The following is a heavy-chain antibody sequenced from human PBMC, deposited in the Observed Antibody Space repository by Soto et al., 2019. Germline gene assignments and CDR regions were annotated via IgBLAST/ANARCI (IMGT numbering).Heavy chain of an antibody. J-gene: IGHJ2*01. CDR2: INHSGSS. Sequence: QVQLQQWGAGPLKPSETLSLTCAVHGGSFSGFYWTWIRQPPGKGLEWIGEINHSGSSNYNPPLKSRVTMSLDTSRNQFSLSLNSVTAADTAVYYCARMAGPWYFDLWGRGTLVTVSS. CDR3: ARMAGPWYFDL. CDR1: GGSFSGFY. V-gene: IGHV4-34*01.